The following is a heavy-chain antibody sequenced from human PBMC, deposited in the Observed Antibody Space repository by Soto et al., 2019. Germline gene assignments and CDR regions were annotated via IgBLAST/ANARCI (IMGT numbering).Heavy chain of an antibody. V-gene: IGHV1-69*01. CDR3: AHLRGSYGGDYYYYGMDV. Sequence: QVQLVQSGAEVKKPGSSVKVSCKASGGTFSSYAISWVRQAPGQGLEWMGGIIPIFGTANYAQKFQGRVTITADESTSPGYMELSSLRSEDTAVYYCAHLRGSYGGDYYYYGMDVWGQGTTVTVSS. D-gene: IGHD1-26*01. CDR2: IIPIFGTA. J-gene: IGHJ6*02. CDR1: GGTFSSYA.